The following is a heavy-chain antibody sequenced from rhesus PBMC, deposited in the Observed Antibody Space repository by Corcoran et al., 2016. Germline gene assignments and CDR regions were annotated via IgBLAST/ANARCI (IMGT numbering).Heavy chain of an antibody. V-gene: IGHV4-76*01. CDR3: ARFGAAGLFDY. D-gene: IGHD6-25*01. Sequence: QVQLQESGPGVVKPSETLSLTCAVSGGSISGGYDWSWIRQPPGKGLEWIGYIYGSSGRTNYNPSLKNRVTISKDASKNQFSLKLSSVTAADTAVYYCARFGAAGLFDYWGQGVLVTVSS. CDR2: IYGSSGRT. CDR1: GGSISGGYD. J-gene: IGHJ4*01.